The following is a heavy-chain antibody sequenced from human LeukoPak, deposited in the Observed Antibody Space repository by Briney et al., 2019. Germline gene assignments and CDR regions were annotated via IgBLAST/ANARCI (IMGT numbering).Heavy chain of an antibody. CDR1: GFTFRNYA. J-gene: IGHJ3*02. V-gene: IGHV3-23*01. CDR2: ITGSDGNT. D-gene: IGHD2-15*01. CDR3: AKIHQNRVVVGAKGAFDI. Sequence: GGFLRLSCAASGFTFRNYAMSWVRQAPGNGLEWVSSITGSDGNTYYAGSVQGRFTVSRDNSKTTLYLQMDSLRAEDTAIYYCAKIHQNRVVVGAKGAFDIWGQGTVVTVSS.